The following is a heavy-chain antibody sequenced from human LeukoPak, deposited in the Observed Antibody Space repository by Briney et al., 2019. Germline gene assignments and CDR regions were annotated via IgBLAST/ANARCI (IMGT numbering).Heavy chain of an antibody. Sequence: GGSLRLSCAASGFTFSSYGMHWVRQAPGKGLEWVAFIRYDGSNKYYADSVKGRFTISRDNFKNTLYLQVNSLRAEGTAVYYCARVRSGAGHLRFDYWGQGTLVTVSS. V-gene: IGHV3-30*02. CDR1: GFTFSSYG. CDR2: IRYDGSNK. CDR3: ARVRSGAGHLRFDY. J-gene: IGHJ4*02. D-gene: IGHD3-3*01.